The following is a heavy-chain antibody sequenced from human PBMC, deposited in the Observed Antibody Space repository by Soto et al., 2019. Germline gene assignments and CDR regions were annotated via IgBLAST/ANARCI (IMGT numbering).Heavy chain of an antibody. D-gene: IGHD2-21*02. Sequence: ASVKVSCKASGYTFTSYGISWVRQAPGQGLEWMGWISAYNGNTNYAQKLQGRVTMTTDTSTSTAYMELRSLGSDDTAVYYCARDAGGARAYCGGDCYSYDAFDIWGQGTMVTVSS. CDR1: GYTFTSYG. CDR3: ARDAGGARAYCGGDCYSYDAFDI. J-gene: IGHJ3*02. CDR2: ISAYNGNT. V-gene: IGHV1-18*01.